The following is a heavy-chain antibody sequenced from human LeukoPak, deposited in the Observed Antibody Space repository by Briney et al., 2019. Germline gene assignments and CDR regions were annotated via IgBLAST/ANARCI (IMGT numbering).Heavy chain of an antibody. Sequence: PSQTLSLTCTVSGGSISSDTYSWSWVRQPAGKGLEWIWRIYTSGSTNYNPSLKSRVTISVDTSKNQFSLKLNSVTAADTAFYYCARAGGLGTYYPNWFDPWGQGTLVTVSS. J-gene: IGHJ5*02. CDR1: GGSISSDTYS. CDR2: IYTSGST. D-gene: IGHD3-10*01. CDR3: ARAGGLGTYYPNWFDP. V-gene: IGHV4-61*02.